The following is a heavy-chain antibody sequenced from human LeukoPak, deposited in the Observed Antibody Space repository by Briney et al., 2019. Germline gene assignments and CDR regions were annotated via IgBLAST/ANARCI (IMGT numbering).Heavy chain of an antibody. CDR1: GGSISSGTYY. CDR2: IYYSGAT. Sequence: PSETLSLTCSVSGGSISSGTYYWGWIRQPPGKGLEWIATIYYSGATYYNPSLRSRVTISVDTSKNQFSLKLTSVTAADTAMYYCARGSSSSEWLLYLDYYYMDVWGKGTTVTVSS. J-gene: IGHJ6*03. V-gene: IGHV4-39*01. CDR3: ARGSSSSEWLLYLDYYYMDV. D-gene: IGHD3-3*01.